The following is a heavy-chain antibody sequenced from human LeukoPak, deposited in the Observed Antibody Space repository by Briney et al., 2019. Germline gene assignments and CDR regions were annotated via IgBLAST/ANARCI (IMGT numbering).Heavy chain of an antibody. V-gene: IGHV3-30*02. CDR1: GFTFSSYG. CDR3: AKVISAVDTKPYFDY. J-gene: IGHJ4*02. CDR2: IRYDGSNK. Sequence: GGSLRLSCAASGFTFSSYGMHWVRQAPGKGLEWEAFIRYDGSNKYYADSVKGRFTISRDNSKNTLYLQMNSLRAEDTAVYYCAKVISAVDTKPYFDYWGQGTLVTVSS. D-gene: IGHD6-19*01.